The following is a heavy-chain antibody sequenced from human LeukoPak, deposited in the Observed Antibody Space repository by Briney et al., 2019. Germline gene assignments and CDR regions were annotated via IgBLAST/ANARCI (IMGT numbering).Heavy chain of an antibody. Sequence: SETLSLTCAVSGGSMSSGNWWSWVRQPPGKGLEWIGEIYHSGSTNYNPSLKSRVTISVDKSKNQFSLKLSSVTAADTAVCYCARAFCGGDCYIDYWGQGTLVTVSS. J-gene: IGHJ4*02. CDR2: IYHSGST. D-gene: IGHD2-21*02. V-gene: IGHV4-4*02. CDR1: GGSMSSGNW. CDR3: ARAFCGGDCYIDY.